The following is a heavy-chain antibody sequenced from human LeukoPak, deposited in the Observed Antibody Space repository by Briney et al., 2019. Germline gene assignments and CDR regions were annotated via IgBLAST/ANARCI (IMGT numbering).Heavy chain of an antibody. Sequence: GGSLRLSCAASGFTFSSYAMSWVRQAPGKGLEWVSAISVSGDSTYYADSVKGRFTISRDNSKNTLYLQMNSLRAEDTAVYYCARGRDGYNYGYWGQGTLVTVSS. CDR1: GFTFSSYA. D-gene: IGHD5-24*01. CDR2: ISVSGDST. J-gene: IGHJ4*02. V-gene: IGHV3-23*01. CDR3: ARGRDGYNYGY.